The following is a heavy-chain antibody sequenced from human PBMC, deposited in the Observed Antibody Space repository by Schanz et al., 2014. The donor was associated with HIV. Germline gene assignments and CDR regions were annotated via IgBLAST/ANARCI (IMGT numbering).Heavy chain of an antibody. CDR1: GNTFRMNF. CDR2: INPIDGMT. Sequence: QVQLVQSGLEVKKPGACGKRSCKASGNTFRMNFIHWLRQAPGQGPEWMGIINPIDGMTSYAQKLQGRVTLTRETSTSTVYMDLRSLRSEDTAVYYCARAPYTSGCSPVPNWCQGTLVTVSS. J-gene: IGHJ4*02. V-gene: IGHV1-46*01. CDR3: ARAPYTSGCSPVPN. D-gene: IGHD6-19*01.